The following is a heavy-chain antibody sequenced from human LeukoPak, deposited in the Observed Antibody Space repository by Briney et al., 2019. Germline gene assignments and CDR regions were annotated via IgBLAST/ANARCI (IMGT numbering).Heavy chain of an antibody. CDR3: ARDQYDYGDYTLDY. V-gene: IGHV3-23*01. CDR1: GFTFSSYA. Sequence: PGGSLRLSCAASGFTFSSYAMSWVRQAPGKGLEGVSAISGSGGSTYYADSVKGRFTISRDNSKNTLYLQMNSLRAEDTAVYYCARDQYDYGDYTLDYWGQGTLVTVSS. J-gene: IGHJ4*02. D-gene: IGHD4-17*01. CDR2: ISGSGGST.